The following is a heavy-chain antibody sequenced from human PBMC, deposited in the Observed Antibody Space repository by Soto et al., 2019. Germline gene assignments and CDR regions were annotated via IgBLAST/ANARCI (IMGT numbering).Heavy chain of an antibody. CDR2: INPNSGGT. J-gene: IGHJ5*02. D-gene: IGHD2-2*01. Sequence: GASVKVSCKASGYIFIDFCICWVRQAPGRGFEWMGRINPNSGGTDYAQKFQDRVTMTRDTSISTVYMDLSRLTSDDTVVYYCARPYAPHHWGQGTLVTLSS. CDR1: GYIFIDFC. V-gene: IGHV1-2*05. CDR3: ARPYAPHH.